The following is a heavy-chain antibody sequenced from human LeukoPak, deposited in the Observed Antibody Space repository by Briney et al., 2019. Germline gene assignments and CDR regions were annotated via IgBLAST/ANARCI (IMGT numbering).Heavy chain of an antibody. D-gene: IGHD3-22*01. Sequence: SETLSLTCTVSGGSISSYYWSWIRQPPGKGLEWIGYIYYSGGTNYNPSLKSRVTISVDTSKNQFSLKLSSVTAADTAVYYCARAILRRYYDSSGYYYGPYYYYGMDVWGQGTTVTVSS. V-gene: IGHV4-59*01. J-gene: IGHJ6*02. CDR3: ARAILRRYYDSSGYYYGPYYYYGMDV. CDR2: IYYSGGT. CDR1: GGSISSYY.